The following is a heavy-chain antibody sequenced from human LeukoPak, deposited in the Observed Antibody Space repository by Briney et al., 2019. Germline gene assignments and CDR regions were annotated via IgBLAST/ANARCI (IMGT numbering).Heavy chain of an antibody. CDR1: GFTFSSYW. J-gene: IGHJ5*01. CDR2: IKQDGSEK. V-gene: IGHV3-7*01. CDR3: ARVAVSGPTGWFDS. Sequence: GGSLRLSCAASGFTFSSYWMSWVRQAPGKGLEWVANIKQDGSEKYYVDSVKGRFTISRDNAKNSLYLQMNSLRAEDTAVYYCARVAVSGPTGWFDSWGQGTLVIVSS. D-gene: IGHD2-8*02.